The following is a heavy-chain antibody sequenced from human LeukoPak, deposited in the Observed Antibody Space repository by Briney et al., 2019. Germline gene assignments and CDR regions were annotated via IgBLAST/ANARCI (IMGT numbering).Heavy chain of an antibody. CDR3: ARGYPSWSGKIDY. CDR2: INHSGST. Sequence: SETLSLTCAVYGGSFSGYYWSWIRQPPGKGLEWIGEINHSGSTNYNPSLKSRVTISVDTSKNQFSLKLSSVTAADTAVYYCARGYPSWSGKIDYWGQGTLVTVSS. J-gene: IGHJ4*02. D-gene: IGHD3-3*01. V-gene: IGHV4-34*01. CDR1: GGSFSGYY.